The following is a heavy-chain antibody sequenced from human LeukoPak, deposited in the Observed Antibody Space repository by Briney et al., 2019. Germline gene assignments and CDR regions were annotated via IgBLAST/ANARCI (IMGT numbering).Heavy chain of an antibody. CDR2: ISSGRSAI. J-gene: IGHJ4*02. CDR3: ARAKNSDYYYVDY. CDR1: GFTFSNYN. V-gene: IGHV3-48*02. D-gene: IGHD2-21*02. Sequence: GGSLRLSCAASGFTFSNYNMNWVRQAPGKGLEWVSYISSGRSAIYYADSVKGRFTISRGNAKNSLYLQMNSLRDEDTAVYYCARAKNSDYYYVDYWGQGTLVTVSS.